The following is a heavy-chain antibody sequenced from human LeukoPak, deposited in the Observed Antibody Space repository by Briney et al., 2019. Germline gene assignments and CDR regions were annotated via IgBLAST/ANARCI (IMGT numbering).Heavy chain of an antibody. J-gene: IGHJ3*01. Sequence: GGSLRLSCVGSGFTFSRYWLNWVRQAPGKGLEWVANMNQDGSEIYYLDSVKGRFTISRDNAKNSLYLQINSLRAEDTAVYYCARSSYSSSSSVWGQGTMVTVSP. CDR2: MNQDGSEI. V-gene: IGHV3-7*03. CDR1: GFTFSRYW. D-gene: IGHD6-6*01. CDR3: ARSSYSSSSSV.